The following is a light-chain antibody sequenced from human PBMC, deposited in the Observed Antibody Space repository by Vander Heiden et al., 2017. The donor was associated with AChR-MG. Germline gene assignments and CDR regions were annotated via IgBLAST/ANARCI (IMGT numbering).Light chain of an antibody. J-gene: IGLJ3*02. V-gene: IGLV1-44*01. CDR1: SSNIGGND. Sequence: QPVLTQPPSASGTPGHSVTIPCSGSSSNIGGNDVNWYQQIPGTAPKLLINGNNERPSGVPDRFSGSKSGTSASLAISGLRSEDEADYYCAAWDDSLNGVVFGGGTKLTVL. CDR3: AAWDDSLNGVV. CDR2: GNN.